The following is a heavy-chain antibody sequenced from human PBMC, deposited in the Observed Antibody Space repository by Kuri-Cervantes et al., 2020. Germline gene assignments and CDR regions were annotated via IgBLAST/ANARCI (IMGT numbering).Heavy chain of an antibody. Sequence: ASVKVSCKASGYTFTSYGISWVRQAPGQGLEWMGWISAYNGNTNYAQKLQGRVTMTTDTSTSTAYMELRSLGSEDTAVYYCASLLLWFGELPPRGDYWGQGTLVTVSS. J-gene: IGHJ4*02. CDR1: GYTFTSYG. CDR3: ASLLLWFGELPPRGDY. CDR2: ISAYNGNT. D-gene: IGHD3-10*01. V-gene: IGHV1-18*01.